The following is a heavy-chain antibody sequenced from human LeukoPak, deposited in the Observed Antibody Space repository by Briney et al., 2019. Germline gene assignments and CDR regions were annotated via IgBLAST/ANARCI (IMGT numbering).Heavy chain of an antibody. J-gene: IGHJ4*02. CDR2: ISGSGGST. V-gene: IGHV3-23*01. CDR1: GFTFSSHA. CDR3: GRDRVGGRGYSLDY. Sequence: PGGSLRLSCAATGFTFSSHAMGWVRQAPGKGLEWVSSISGSGGSTFYADSVKGRFTISRDNAKNSLYLQMNNLRAEDTALYYCGRDRVGGRGYSLDYLGQGTLVTVSS. D-gene: IGHD5-18*01.